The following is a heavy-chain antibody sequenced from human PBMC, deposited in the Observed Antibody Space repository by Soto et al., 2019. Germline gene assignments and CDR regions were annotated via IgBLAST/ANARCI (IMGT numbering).Heavy chain of an antibody. CDR1: GFTFSSYG. CDR2: ISGGLYTT. J-gene: IGHJ4*02. V-gene: IGHV3-23*01. CDR3: AKADNYVSGSPDY. Sequence: GGSLRLSCEASGFTFSSYGMTWVRQAPGKGLEWVSTISGGLYTTYYADSVKGRFSVSRDNSKNTLFLQMNSLRAEDTAVYYCAKADNYVSGSPDYRGQGTLVTVSS. D-gene: IGHD3-10*01.